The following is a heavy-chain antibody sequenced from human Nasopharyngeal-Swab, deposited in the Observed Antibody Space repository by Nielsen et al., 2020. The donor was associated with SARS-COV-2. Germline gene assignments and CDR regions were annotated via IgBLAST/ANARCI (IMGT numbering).Heavy chain of an antibody. J-gene: IGHJ4*02. D-gene: IGHD3-9*01. CDR1: GGSFSGYY. Sequence: SETLSLTCAVYGGSFSGYYWSWIRQPPGKGLEWIGYIYHSGSTYYNPSLKSRVTISVDRSKNQFSLKLSSVTAADTAVYYCARRNKNILTGFDYWGQGTLVTVSS. V-gene: IGHV4-30-2*01. CDR3: ARRNKNILTGFDY. CDR2: IYHSGST.